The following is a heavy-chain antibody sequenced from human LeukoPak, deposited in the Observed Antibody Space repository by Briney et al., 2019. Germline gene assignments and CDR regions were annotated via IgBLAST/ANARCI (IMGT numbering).Heavy chain of an antibody. Sequence: ASVKVSCEVSGYTLTELSMHWVRQAPGKGLEWMGGFDPEDGETIYAQKFQGRVTMTEDTSTDTAYMELSSLRSEDTAVYYCATDLNSGSYPGYWGQGTLVTVSS. CDR3: ATDLNSGSYPGY. CDR2: FDPEDGET. J-gene: IGHJ4*02. D-gene: IGHD1-26*01. V-gene: IGHV1-24*01. CDR1: GYTLTELS.